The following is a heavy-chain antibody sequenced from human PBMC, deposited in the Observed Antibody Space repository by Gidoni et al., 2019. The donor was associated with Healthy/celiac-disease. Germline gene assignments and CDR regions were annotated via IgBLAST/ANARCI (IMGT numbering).Heavy chain of an antibody. D-gene: IGHD5-18*01. CDR1: GFTFSSYW. CDR3: AREKDTAMDRPPFDY. Sequence: EVQLVESGGGLVQPGGSLRLSCAASGFTFSSYWMHWVRQAPGKGLVWVSSINSDGSSTSYADSVKGRFTISRDNAKNTLYLQMNSLRAEDTAVYYCAREKDTAMDRPPFDYWGQGTLVTVSS. V-gene: IGHV3-74*01. J-gene: IGHJ4*02. CDR2: INSDGSST.